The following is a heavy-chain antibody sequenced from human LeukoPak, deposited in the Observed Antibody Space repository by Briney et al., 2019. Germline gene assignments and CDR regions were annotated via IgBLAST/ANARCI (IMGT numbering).Heavy chain of an antibody. Sequence: GGSLRLSCAASGFTFDDYDMSWVRHVPGKGLEWVSAINWNGASTGYAESVKGRFTISRDNAKNSLYLQMNSLSAEDTALYFCARDVEYSNIYFYYYIDVWGKGTTVTVSS. D-gene: IGHD6-6*01. CDR3: ARDVEYSNIYFYYYIDV. CDR2: INWNGAST. CDR1: GFTFDDYD. V-gene: IGHV3-20*04. J-gene: IGHJ6*03.